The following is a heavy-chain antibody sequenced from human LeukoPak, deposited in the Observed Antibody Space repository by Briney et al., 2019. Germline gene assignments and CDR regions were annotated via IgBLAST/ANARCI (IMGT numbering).Heavy chain of an antibody. V-gene: IGHV1-8*01. CDR2: MNPNSGNT. CDR3: ARAPVPSQGWFDP. Sequence: ASVKVSCKASGYTFTSYDINWVRQATGQGLEWMGWMNPNSGNTGYAQKFQGRVTMTRNTSISTAYMELSSLRSEDTAVYYCARAPVPSQGWFDPWGQGTLVTVSS. D-gene: IGHD1-1*01. J-gene: IGHJ5*02. CDR1: GYTFTSYD.